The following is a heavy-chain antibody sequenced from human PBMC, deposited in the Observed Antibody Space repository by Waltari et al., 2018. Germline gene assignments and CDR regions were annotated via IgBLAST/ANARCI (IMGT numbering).Heavy chain of an antibody. J-gene: IGHJ2*01. V-gene: IGHV4-4*02. Sequence: VQLQESGPRLVRPSATLSPSCAVSGASVSGANLWAWVRQPPGKGLEWIGDISHSGTTNYNLSLKRKVTISVDKSNNNFSLNLDFVTATDTAVYYCASATVTTWRYFDLWGRGILVTVSS. CDR2: ISHSGTT. CDR1: GASVSGANL. D-gene: IGHD4-17*01. CDR3: ASATVTTWRYFDL.